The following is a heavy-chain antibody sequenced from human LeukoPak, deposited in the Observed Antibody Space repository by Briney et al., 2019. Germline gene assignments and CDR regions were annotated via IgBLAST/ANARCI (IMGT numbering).Heavy chain of an antibody. Sequence: GGSLRLSCAASGFTFSSYAMHWVRQAPGKGLEWVAVISYDGSNKHYADSVKGRFTISRDNSKNTLYLQMNSLRAEDTAVYYCARDVGFGELFTYYMDVWGKGTTVTVSS. V-gene: IGHV3-30*01. CDR1: GFTFSSYA. D-gene: IGHD3-10*01. CDR3: ARDVGFGELFTYYMDV. J-gene: IGHJ6*03. CDR2: ISYDGSNK.